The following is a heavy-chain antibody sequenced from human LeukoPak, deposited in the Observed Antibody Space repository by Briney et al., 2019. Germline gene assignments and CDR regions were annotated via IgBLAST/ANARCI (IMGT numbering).Heavy chain of an antibody. CDR2: ISYDGRNK. D-gene: IGHD6-19*01. CDR1: GFTFSSYA. V-gene: IGHV3-30*04. CDR3: AKDRYSSGWYYFDY. J-gene: IGHJ4*02. Sequence: GRSLRLSCAASGFTFSSYAMHWVRQAPGKGLEWVAVISYDGRNKYYADSVKGRFTISRDNSKNTLYLQMNSLRAEDTAVYYCAKDRYSSGWYYFDYWGQGTRVTVSS.